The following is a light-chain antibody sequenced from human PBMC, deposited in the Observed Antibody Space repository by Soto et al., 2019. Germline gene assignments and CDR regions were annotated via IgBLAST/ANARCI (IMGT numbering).Light chain of an antibody. J-gene: IGKJ1*01. CDR3: QQYGSSPET. CDR1: QSVSINY. Sequence: EIVLTQSPGALSLSPGEGATLSCRASQSVSINYLAWYQQKPGQAPRLLIYGTSSRATGIPDRFSGSGSGTDFTLTISRLEPEDFAVYYCQQYGSSPETFGQGTKVDIK. CDR2: GTS. V-gene: IGKV3-20*01.